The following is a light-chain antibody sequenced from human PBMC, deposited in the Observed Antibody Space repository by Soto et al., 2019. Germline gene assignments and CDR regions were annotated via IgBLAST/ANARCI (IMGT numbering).Light chain of an antibody. CDR2: TAS. J-gene: IGKJ1*01. Sequence: AIQMTQSPSSLSASVGDRVIITCRASQAIRNDLGWYQQKPGKAPKLLIYTASTLQSGVPSRFSGSGSGADFTLTILSLQAEDSSTYYCLHDYSYPRTFGQGTKVEIK. CDR3: LHDYSYPRT. V-gene: IGKV1-6*01. CDR1: QAIRND.